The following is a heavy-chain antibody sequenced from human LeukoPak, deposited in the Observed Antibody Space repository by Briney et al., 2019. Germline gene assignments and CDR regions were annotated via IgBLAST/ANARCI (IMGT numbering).Heavy chain of an antibody. Sequence: PSETLSLTCTVSGGSISSSSYYWGWIRQPPGKGLEWIGSIYYSGSTYYNPSLKSRVTISVDTSKNQFSLKLSSVTAEDTAVYYCARNIREAVGTSTYFNSGGQGTLFTV. CDR1: GGSISSSSYY. V-gene: IGHV4-39*01. J-gene: IGHJ4*02. CDR2: IYYSGST. D-gene: IGHD6-13*01. CDR3: ARNIREAVGTSTYFNS.